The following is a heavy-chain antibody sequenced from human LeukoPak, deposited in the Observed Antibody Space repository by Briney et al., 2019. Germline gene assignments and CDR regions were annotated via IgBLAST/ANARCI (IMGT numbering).Heavy chain of an antibody. J-gene: IGHJ3*02. CDR1: GGSISSYY. Sequence: SETLFLTCTVSGGSISSYYWSWIRQPPGKGLEWLAYLYYSGSANYNPPLNRRVPISVDTSKNQFSLQLSSVTAADTAVYYCARTHHDAFDIWGQGTMVTVSS. CDR3: ARTHHDAFDI. CDR2: LYYSGSA. V-gene: IGHV4-59*01.